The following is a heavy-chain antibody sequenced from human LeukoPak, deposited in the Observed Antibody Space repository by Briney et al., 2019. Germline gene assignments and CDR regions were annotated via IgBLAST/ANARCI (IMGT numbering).Heavy chain of an antibody. V-gene: IGHV3-23*01. D-gene: IGHD6-6*01. CDR3: GKDAGAYSSSSSFDY. CDR2: ISGSGGST. Sequence: PGGSLTLSCAPSGFTFSIYAMSWVRQAPGKGLEWVSSISGSGGSTYYADSVKGRFTISRHNSKNTLYLQMNSLRAEDKGVYYCGKDAGAYSSSSSFDYWGQGTLVTVSS. J-gene: IGHJ4*02. CDR1: GFTFSIYA.